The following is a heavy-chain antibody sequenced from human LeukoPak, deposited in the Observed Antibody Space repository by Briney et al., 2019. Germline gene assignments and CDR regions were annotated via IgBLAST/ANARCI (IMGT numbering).Heavy chain of an antibody. CDR2: MNPNSGNT. Sequence: ASVKVSCKASGYTFTGYYMHWVRQAPGQGLEWMGWMNPNSGNTGYAQKFQGRVTITRNTSISTAYMELSSLRSEDTAVYYCARGDFFEWLFPFDYWGQGTLVTVSS. D-gene: IGHD3-3*01. CDR3: ARGDFFEWLFPFDY. CDR1: GYTFTGYY. J-gene: IGHJ4*01. V-gene: IGHV1-8*03.